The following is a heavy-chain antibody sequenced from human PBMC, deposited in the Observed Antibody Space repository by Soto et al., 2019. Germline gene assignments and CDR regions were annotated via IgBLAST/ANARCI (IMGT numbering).Heavy chain of an antibody. J-gene: IGHJ4*02. CDR1: GVTFSSYA. CDR3: AKDQGYSYGQRKPVY. V-gene: IGHV3-23*01. Sequence: GGSLGLSCAASGVTFSSYAMSGVRPAPGKGLEWVSAISGSGGSTYYADSVKGRFTISRDNSKNTLYLQMNSLRAEDTAVYYCAKDQGYSYGQRKPVYWGQGTLVTVS. CDR2: ISGSGGST. D-gene: IGHD5-18*01.